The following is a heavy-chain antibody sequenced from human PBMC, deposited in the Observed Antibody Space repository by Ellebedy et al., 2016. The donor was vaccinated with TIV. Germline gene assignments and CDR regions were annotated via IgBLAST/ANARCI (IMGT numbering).Heavy chain of an antibody. D-gene: IGHD5-12*01. Sequence: MPSETLSLTCAVSGVSFSSSNWWSWVRQPPGKGLEWIGEVYHTGGYKYNPSLRSRVTISVDRSKKEFSLKLTSMTAADTAVYYCATGGREVVATMEDWGQGTLVTVPS. V-gene: IGHV4-4*02. CDR3: ATGGREVVATMED. CDR1: GVSFSSSNW. J-gene: IGHJ4*02. CDR2: VYHTGGY.